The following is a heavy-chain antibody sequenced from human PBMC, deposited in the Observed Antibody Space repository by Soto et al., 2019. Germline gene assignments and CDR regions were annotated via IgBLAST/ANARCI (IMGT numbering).Heavy chain of an antibody. CDR3: ARAGGSGYRYNWFDP. CDR2: IYYSGST. D-gene: IGHD3-22*01. CDR1: GGSISSYF. Sequence: PSETLSLTCTVSGGSISSYFWSWIRQPPGKGLEWIGYIYYSGSTDYNPSLKSRATISVDTSKNQFSLKLSSVTAADTAVYYCARAGGSGYRYNWFDPWGQETLVTFSS. V-gene: IGHV4-59*01. J-gene: IGHJ5*02.